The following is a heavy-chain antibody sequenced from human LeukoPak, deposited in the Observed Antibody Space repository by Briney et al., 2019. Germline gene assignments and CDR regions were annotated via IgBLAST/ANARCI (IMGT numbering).Heavy chain of an antibody. Sequence: PSETLSLTCAVYGGSFSGYYWSWIRQPRGKGLEWIGEINHSGSTNYNPSLKSRVTISVDTSKNQFSLKLSSVTAADTAVYYCARAHGVGATASDYWGQGTLVTVSS. CDR3: ARAHGVGATASDY. D-gene: IGHD1-26*01. J-gene: IGHJ4*02. CDR2: INHSGST. CDR1: GGSFSGYY. V-gene: IGHV4-34*01.